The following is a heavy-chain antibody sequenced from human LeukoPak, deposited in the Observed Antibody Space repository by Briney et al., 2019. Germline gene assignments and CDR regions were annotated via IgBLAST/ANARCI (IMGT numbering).Heavy chain of an antibody. J-gene: IGHJ4*02. D-gene: IGHD3-22*01. CDR2: ISAYNGNT. CDR3: ARDFSTIGEGYYYDSCGSY. Sequence: ASVKVSCKASGYTFTSYGISWVRQAPGQGLEWMGWISAYNGNTNYAQKPQGRVTMTTDTSTSTAYMELRSLRSDDTAVYYCARDFSTIGEGYYYDSCGSYWGQGTLVTVSS. V-gene: IGHV1-18*01. CDR1: GYTFTSYG.